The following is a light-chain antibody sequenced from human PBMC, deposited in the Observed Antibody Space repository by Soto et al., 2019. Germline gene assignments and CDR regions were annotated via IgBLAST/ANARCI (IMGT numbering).Light chain of an antibody. CDR2: TND. CDR3: ATWDDSVYV. V-gene: IGLV1-44*01. CDR1: TSNIGTNT. Sequence: QSALTQPASVSGSPGQSITISCSGSTSNIGTNTVNWFQHLPGSAPKLLIYTNDQRPSGVPDRFSGSRSGTSASLAISGLQPEDEADYYCATWDDSVYVFGTGTKLTVL. J-gene: IGLJ1*01.